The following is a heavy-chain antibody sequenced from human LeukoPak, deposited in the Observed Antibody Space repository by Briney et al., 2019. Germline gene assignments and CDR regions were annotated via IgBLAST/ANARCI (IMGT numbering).Heavy chain of an antibody. J-gene: IGHJ4*02. CDR2: IIPLFGTA. V-gene: IGHV1-69*05. Sequence: SVKVSCKASGGTFSSYAISWVRQAPGQGLEWVGGIIPLFGTANYAQKFQGRVTITTDESTCTAYTELSSLRSEDTALYYWARESVITIFGVVIFRPLFDYGGQGPLVTVSS. CDR1: GGTFSSYA. D-gene: IGHD3-3*01. CDR3: ARESVITIFGVVIFRPLFDY.